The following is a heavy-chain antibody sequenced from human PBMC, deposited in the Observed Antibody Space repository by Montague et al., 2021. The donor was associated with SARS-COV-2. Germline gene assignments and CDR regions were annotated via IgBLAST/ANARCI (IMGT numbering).Heavy chain of an antibody. V-gene: IGHV3-66*02. D-gene: IGHD2-15*01. CDR1: GFIVSHNY. Sequence: SLRLSCAASGFIVSHNYMSWVRQAPGKGLEWVSIIYSGGNTYYADSVKGRFTISRDNSKNTLYLQMNSLRAEDTAVYYCARVLLSGMDVWGQGTTVTVSS. J-gene: IGHJ6*02. CDR3: ARVLLSGMDV. CDR2: IYSGGNT.